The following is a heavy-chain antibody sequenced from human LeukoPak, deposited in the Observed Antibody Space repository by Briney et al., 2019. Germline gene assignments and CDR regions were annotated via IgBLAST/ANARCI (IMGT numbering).Heavy chain of an antibody. CDR1: GFTVSDNY. CDR2: IKQDGSEK. J-gene: IGHJ6*02. CDR3: ARARWDYYYGMDV. D-gene: IGHD1-26*01. Sequence: PGGSLRLSCAASGFTVSDNYMTWVRRAPGKGLEWVANIKQDGSEKYYVDSVKGRFTISRDDAKNSLYLQMNSLRAEDTAVYYCARARWDYYYGMDVWGQGTTVTVSS. V-gene: IGHV3-7*01.